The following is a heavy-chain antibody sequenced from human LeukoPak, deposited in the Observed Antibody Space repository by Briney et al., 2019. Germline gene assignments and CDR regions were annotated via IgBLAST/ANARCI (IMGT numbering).Heavy chain of an antibody. Sequence: GGSLRLSCAASGFTFSSYGMHWVRQAPGKGLEWVAFIRYDGSNKYYADSVKGRFTISRDNAKNSLYLQMNSLRAEDTAVYYCARDIIDYYDSSGQVDYWGQGTLVTVSS. CDR1: GFTFSSYG. D-gene: IGHD3-22*01. J-gene: IGHJ4*02. CDR2: IRYDGSNK. V-gene: IGHV3-30*02. CDR3: ARDIIDYYDSSGQVDY.